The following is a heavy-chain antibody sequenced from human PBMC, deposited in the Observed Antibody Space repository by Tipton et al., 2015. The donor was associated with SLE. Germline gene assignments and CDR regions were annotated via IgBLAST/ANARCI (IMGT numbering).Heavy chain of an antibody. D-gene: IGHD5-12*01. CDR1: GGSISSHY. Sequence: TLSLTCTVSGGSISSHYWSWIRQPSGEGLEWIGYIYYSGSTNYNPSLKSRVTISVDTSKNQFSLKLSSVTAADTAVYYCAGRENIVATIGYFDYWGQGTLVTVSS. V-gene: IGHV4-59*11. CDR2: IYYSGST. J-gene: IGHJ4*02. CDR3: AGRENIVATIGYFDY.